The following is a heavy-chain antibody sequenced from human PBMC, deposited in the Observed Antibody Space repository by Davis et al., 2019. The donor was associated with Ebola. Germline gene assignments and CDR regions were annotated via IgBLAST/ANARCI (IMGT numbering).Heavy chain of an antibody. J-gene: IGHJ5*01. CDR3: TKGGVIYPFGS. D-gene: IGHD2-21*01. Sequence: PGGSLRLSCAVSGLPFRGYGMHWVRQAPGKGLEWVALISDDETLKHYGDSVKGRFTISRDTSMNTVYLKMNSLRAKDTALYYCTKGGVIYPFGSWGQGTLVTVSS. CDR2: ISDDETLK. V-gene: IGHV3-30*18. CDR1: GLPFRGYG.